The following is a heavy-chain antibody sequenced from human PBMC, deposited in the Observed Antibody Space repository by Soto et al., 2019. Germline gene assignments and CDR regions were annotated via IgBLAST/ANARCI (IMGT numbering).Heavy chain of an antibody. D-gene: IGHD6-19*01. Sequence: NPGGSLRLSCAASGFTFSSYSMNWVRQAPGKGLEWVSSISSSSSYIYYADSVKGRFTISRDNAKNSLYLQMNSLRAEDTAVYYCARDLTVAGATNYYYYYGMDVWGQGTTVTVSS. CDR2: ISSSSSYI. J-gene: IGHJ6*02. CDR3: ARDLTVAGATNYYYYYGMDV. V-gene: IGHV3-21*01. CDR1: GFTFSSYS.